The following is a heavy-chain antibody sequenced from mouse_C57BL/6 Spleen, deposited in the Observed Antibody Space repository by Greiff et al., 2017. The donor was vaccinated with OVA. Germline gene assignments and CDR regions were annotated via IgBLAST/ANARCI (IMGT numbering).Heavy chain of an antibody. D-gene: IGHD2-13*01. CDR1: GYTFTDYY. CDR3: ARGGDCAVFDY. CDR2: INPNNGGI. J-gene: IGHJ2*01. V-gene: IGHV1-26*01. Sequence: VQLQQSGPELVKPGASVKISCKASGYTFTDYYMNWVKQSPGKSLEWIGDINPNNGGICYNQKVKGKATLSIDKAYSTVFLELRSLTSEDSAVYYCARGGDCAVFDYWGQGTTLTVSS.